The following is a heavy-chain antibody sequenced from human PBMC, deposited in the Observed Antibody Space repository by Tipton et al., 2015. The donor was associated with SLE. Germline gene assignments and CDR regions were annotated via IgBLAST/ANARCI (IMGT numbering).Heavy chain of an antibody. D-gene: IGHD5-24*01. CDR2: IHHSGTS. CDR1: GYLITSGYY. CDR3: ARDKKGMATAAFDI. Sequence: TLSLTCGVSGYLITSGYYWGWIRQPPGKGLEWIGSIHHSGTSHYNPSLKSRVTISVDTSKNQISLNLSSVTAADTAVYYCARDKKGMATAAFDIWGQGTMVTVSS. J-gene: IGHJ3*02. V-gene: IGHV4-38-2*02.